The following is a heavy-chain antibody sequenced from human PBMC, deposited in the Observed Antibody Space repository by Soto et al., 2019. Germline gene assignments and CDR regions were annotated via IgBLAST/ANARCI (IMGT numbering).Heavy chain of an antibody. CDR2: IWYDGSNK. D-gene: IGHD6-13*01. V-gene: IGHV3-33*01. CDR3: AREGLYSSSWYKDAFDI. J-gene: IGHJ3*02. Sequence: QVQLVESGGGVVQPGRSLRLSCAASGFTFSSYGMHWVRQAPGKGLEWVAVIWYDGSNKYYADSAKGRFTISRDNSKNTLYLQMNSLRAEDTAVYYCAREGLYSSSWYKDAFDIWGQGTMVTVSS. CDR1: GFTFSSYG.